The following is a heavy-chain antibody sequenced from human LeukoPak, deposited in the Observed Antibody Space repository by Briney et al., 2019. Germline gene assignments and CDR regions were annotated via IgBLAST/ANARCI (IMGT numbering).Heavy chain of an antibody. D-gene: IGHD1-26*01. Sequence: SETLSLTCTVSGGSISSYYWSWIRQPPGKELEWSGYIYYSGSTYYNPSLKRRVTTSVDTSTNQFSLKLPSVTAADTAVYYCARLSGSPHPPFDYWGQGTLVTVSS. CDR2: IYYSGST. J-gene: IGHJ4*02. CDR3: ARLSGSPHPPFDY. CDR1: GGSISSYY. V-gene: IGHV4-59*08.